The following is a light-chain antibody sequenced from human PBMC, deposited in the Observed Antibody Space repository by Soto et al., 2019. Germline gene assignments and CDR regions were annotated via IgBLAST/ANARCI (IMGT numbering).Light chain of an antibody. CDR3: QQRSAWPST. CDR2: EAS. CDR1: ESVSRY. Sequence: EIVLTQSPATLSLSPGNRATLSCRASESVSRYLAWYQQKPGQAPRLLIYEASSRAAGIPARFSGSGSGTDFTLTITSLEPEDFAVYYCQQRSAWPSTFDGGTKVEIK. J-gene: IGKJ4*01. V-gene: IGKV3-11*01.